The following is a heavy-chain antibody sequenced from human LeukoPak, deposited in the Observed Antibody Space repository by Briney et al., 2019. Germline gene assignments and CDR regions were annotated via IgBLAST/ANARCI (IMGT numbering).Heavy chain of an antibody. CDR3: ARDPAELLSSAFDI. Sequence: SVKVSCKASGGTCSSYAISWVRQAPGQGLEWMGRIIPIFGTANYAQKFQGRVTITTDESTSTAYMELSSLRSEDTAVYYCARDPAELLSSAFDIWGQGTMVTVSS. D-gene: IGHD2-2*01. CDR1: GGTCSSYA. V-gene: IGHV1-69*05. CDR2: IIPIFGTA. J-gene: IGHJ3*02.